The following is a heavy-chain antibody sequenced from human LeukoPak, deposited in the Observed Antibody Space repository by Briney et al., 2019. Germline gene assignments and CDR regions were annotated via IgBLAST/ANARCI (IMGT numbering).Heavy chain of an antibody. CDR2: IYYTGRA. D-gene: IGHD4-23*01. V-gene: IGHV4-59*12. CDR1: GGSISTYY. J-gene: IGHJ3*02. Sequence: SETLSLTCTVSGGSISTYYWSWIRQPPGKGLEWIGCIYYTGRANYNPSLKSRGTISVDTSKNQFSLKLSSVTAADTAVYYCARGSITVVPAFDIWGQGTMFTVSS. CDR3: ARGSITVVPAFDI.